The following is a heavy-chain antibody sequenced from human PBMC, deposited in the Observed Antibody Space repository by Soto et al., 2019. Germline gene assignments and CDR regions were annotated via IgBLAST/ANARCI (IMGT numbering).Heavy chain of an antibody. V-gene: IGHV1-8*01. D-gene: IGHD2-15*01. CDR1: RYTVSSYV. J-gene: IGHJ6*02. Sequence: GASVQVACKASRYTVSSYVINLLRQDTGQGLEWXGXMXXXSXEXAXAXXXEGRVNMTGDTSINTAYMELSILRSEDTAVYYCAKEAAYYYYSMDFWGQGTTVTVSS. CDR2: MXXXSXEX. CDR3: AKEAAYYYYSMDF.